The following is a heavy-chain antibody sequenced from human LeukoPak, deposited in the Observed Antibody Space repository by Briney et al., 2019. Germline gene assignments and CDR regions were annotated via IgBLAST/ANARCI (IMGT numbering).Heavy chain of an antibody. D-gene: IGHD1-1*01. CDR2: ILGGSGSTR. V-gene: IGHV3-48*03. J-gene: IGHJ3*02. CDR3: ARGYNWKGDAFDI. Sequence: GGPLRLSCAASRCSFSNYEMNWVSQAPGKGLEWVSYILGGSGSTRYYADSVKGRFTISRDNAKNSVYLQVNRLRADDTAVYYCARGYNWKGDAFDIWGQGTMVTVSS. CDR1: RCSFSNYE.